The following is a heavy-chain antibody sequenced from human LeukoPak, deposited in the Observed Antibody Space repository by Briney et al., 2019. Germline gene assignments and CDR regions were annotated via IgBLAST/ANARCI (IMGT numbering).Heavy chain of an antibody. V-gene: IGHV4-59*01. CDR1: GGSINFYY. CDR3: ARGGGDCSGTSCYFEDY. CDR2: ISYGGTT. Sequence: SETLSLTCTVSGGSINFYYWSWIRQPPGKGLEWVGYISYGGTTKYNPSLKSRVAISVDTSKNQFSLKLRSVTAADTAVYYCARGGGDCSGTSCYFEDYWGQGNLVTVS. D-gene: IGHD2-15*01. J-gene: IGHJ4*02.